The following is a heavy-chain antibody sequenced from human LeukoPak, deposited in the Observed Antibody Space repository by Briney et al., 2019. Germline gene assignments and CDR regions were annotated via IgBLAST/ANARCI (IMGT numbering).Heavy chain of an antibody. CDR3: AREVADYGGYYYYHYMDV. CDR1: GGSISSGSYY. D-gene: IGHD4-23*01. V-gene: IGHV4-61*02. J-gene: IGHJ6*03. Sequence: SETLSLTCTVSGGSISSGSYYWSWSRQPAGKGLEWIGRIYTSGSNNYNPSLKSRVTMSVDTSKNQFSLKLSSVTAAETAMYYCAREVADYGGYYYYHYMDVWGKGTTVTISS. CDR2: IYTSGSN.